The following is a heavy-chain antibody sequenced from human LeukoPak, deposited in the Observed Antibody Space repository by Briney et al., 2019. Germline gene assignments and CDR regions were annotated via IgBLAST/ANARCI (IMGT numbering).Heavy chain of an antibody. Sequence: SGTLSLTCTVSGGSISSYYWSWIRQPPGKGLEWIGYIYYSGSTNYNPSLKSRVTISVDTSKNQLSLKLNSVTAADTAVYYCARGLAYHHSDYWGQGTLVTVSS. J-gene: IGHJ4*02. D-gene: IGHD2-21*01. V-gene: IGHV4-59*01. CDR2: IYYSGST. CDR3: ARGLAYHHSDY. CDR1: GGSISSYY.